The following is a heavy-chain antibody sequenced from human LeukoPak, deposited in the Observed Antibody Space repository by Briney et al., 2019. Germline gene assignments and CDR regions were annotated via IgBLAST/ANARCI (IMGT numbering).Heavy chain of an antibody. J-gene: IGHJ4*02. Sequence: ASVKLSCTASGYTFTGYYMHWVRQAPGQGLEWMGWINPNSGGTNYAQTFQGRVTMTRDTSISTAYMELSRLRSDDTAVYYCARGDSSSWYNLFDYWGQGTLVTVSS. D-gene: IGHD6-13*01. CDR3: ARGDSSSWYNLFDY. CDR1: GYTFTGYY. V-gene: IGHV1-2*02. CDR2: INPNSGGT.